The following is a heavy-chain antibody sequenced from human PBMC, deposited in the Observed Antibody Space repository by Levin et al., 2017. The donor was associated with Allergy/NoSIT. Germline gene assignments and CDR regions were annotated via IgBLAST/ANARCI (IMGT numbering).Heavy chain of an antibody. V-gene: IGHV3-33*01. CDR3: ARDTSGYSYGPFDY. Sequence: PGGSLRLSCAASGFTFSSYGMHWVRQAPGKGLEWVAVIWYDGSNKYYADSVKGRFTISRDNSKNTLYLQMNSLRAEDTAVYYCARDTSGYSYGPFDYWGQGTLVTVSS. CDR2: IWYDGSNK. J-gene: IGHJ4*02. CDR1: GFTFSSYG. D-gene: IGHD5-18*01.